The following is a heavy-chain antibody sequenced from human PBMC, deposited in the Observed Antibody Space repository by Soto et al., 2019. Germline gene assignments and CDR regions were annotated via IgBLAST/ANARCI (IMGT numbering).Heavy chain of an antibody. CDR3: ARMYYYGSGSYQGRDGFKSDYYYYCMDV. V-gene: IGHV1-2*04. CDR1: GYTFTGYY. D-gene: IGHD3-10*01. J-gene: IGHJ6*02. Sequence: GASVKVSCKASGYTFTGYYMHWVRQAPGQGLEWMGWINPNSGGTNYAQKFQGWVTMTRDTSISTAYMELSRLRSDDTAVYYCARMYYYGSGSYQGRDGFKSDYYYYCMDVWGQGTTVTVSS. CDR2: INPNSGGT.